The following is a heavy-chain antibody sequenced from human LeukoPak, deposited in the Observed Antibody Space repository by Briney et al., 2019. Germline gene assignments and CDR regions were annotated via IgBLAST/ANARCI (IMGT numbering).Heavy chain of an antibody. D-gene: IGHD6-13*01. J-gene: IGHJ4*02. Sequence: GSLRLSCAASGFPFNAYWMTWVRQAPGKGLEWVANIRQDGDTKYYVDSVKGRFTISRDNAMNSLYLQMNSLRAEDTAIYYCARSLPYGTTWYGRSDFWGQGTLVTVSS. CDR2: IRQDGDTK. CDR1: GFPFNAYW. CDR3: ARSLPYGTTWYGRSDF. V-gene: IGHV3-7*03.